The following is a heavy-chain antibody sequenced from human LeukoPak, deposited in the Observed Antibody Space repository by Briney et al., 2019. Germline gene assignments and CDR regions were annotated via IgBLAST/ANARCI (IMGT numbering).Heavy chain of an antibody. D-gene: IGHD1-26*01. CDR1: GFTFSSRW. Sequence: PGGSLRLSCVASGFTFSSRWMHWVRQAPGKGLEWVAVISYDGSNKYYADSVKGRFTISRDNSKNTLYLQMNSLRAEDTAVYYCAKVMEGDYYYGMDVWGQGTTVTVSS. J-gene: IGHJ6*02. V-gene: IGHV3-30*18. CDR3: AKVMEGDYYYGMDV. CDR2: ISYDGSNK.